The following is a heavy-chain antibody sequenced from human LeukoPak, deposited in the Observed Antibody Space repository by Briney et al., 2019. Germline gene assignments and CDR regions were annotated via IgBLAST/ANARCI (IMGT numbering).Heavy chain of an antibody. CDR2: INPNSGGT. J-gene: IGHJ6*02. CDR3: ARVIDDSSVYSDYYGMDV. D-gene: IGHD3-22*01. CDR1: GYTFTGYY. V-gene: IGHV1-2*02. Sequence: GASVKVSCKASGYTFTGYYMHWVRQAPGQGLEWMGWINPNSGGTNYAQKFQGRVTMTRDTSISTAYMELSRLRSDDTAVYYCARVIDDSSVYSDYYGMDVWGQGTTVTVSS.